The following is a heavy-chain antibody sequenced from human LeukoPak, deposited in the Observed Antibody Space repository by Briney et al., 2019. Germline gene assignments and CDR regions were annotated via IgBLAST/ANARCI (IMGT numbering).Heavy chain of an antibody. V-gene: IGHV4-39*07. CDR1: GGSITSSHYY. CDR2: INHSGST. Sequence: PSETLSLTCTVSGGSITSSHYYWAWIRQPPGKGLEWIGEINHSGSTNYNPSLKTRVTISLDRSKDQFSLKLTSVTAADTAVYYCTRGKPETVFDSWGRGTLVTVSS. J-gene: IGHJ4*01. CDR3: TRGKPETVFDS.